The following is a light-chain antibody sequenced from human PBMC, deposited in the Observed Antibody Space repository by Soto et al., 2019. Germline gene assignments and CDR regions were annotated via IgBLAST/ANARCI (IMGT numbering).Light chain of an antibody. J-gene: IGLJ2*01. CDR1: KLGDKF. Sequence: SYELSQPPSVSVSPGQTASITCSGDKLGDKFASWYQQKSGQSPVLVIFEDTKRPSGIPERFSGSNSGNTASLTISGTQAIDEADYYCQVWDNNIVVFGGGTNLTVL. CDR2: EDT. V-gene: IGLV3-1*01. CDR3: QVWDNNIVV.